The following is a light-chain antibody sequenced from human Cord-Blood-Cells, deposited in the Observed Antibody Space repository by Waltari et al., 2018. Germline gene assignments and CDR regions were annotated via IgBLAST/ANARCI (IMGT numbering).Light chain of an antibody. CDR3: SSYTSSSTLV. V-gene: IGLV2-14*01. Sequence: QSALTQSASVSGSPGQSITISCTGTSSDVGGYNYVSWYQQHPGKAPKLMIYEVSNRPSGFSNRFSGSKSGNTASLTISGLQAEDEADYYCSSYTSSSTLVFGGGTKLTVL. CDR2: EVS. CDR1: SSDVGGYNY. J-gene: IGLJ3*02.